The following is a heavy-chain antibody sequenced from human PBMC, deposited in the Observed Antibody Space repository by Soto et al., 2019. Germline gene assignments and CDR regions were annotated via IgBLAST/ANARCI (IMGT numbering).Heavy chain of an antibody. D-gene: IGHD3-22*01. J-gene: IGHJ4*02. CDR2: IYYSGST. CDR1: GGSISSSSYY. CDR3: SLLYYYDSSGYYDADFDY. V-gene: IGHV4-39*01. Sequence: PSETLSLTCTVSGGSISSSSYYWGWIRQPPGKGLEWIGSIYYSGSTYYNPSLKSRVTISVDTSKNQFSLKLSSVTAADTAVYYCSLLYYYDSSGYYDADFDYWGQGTLVTV.